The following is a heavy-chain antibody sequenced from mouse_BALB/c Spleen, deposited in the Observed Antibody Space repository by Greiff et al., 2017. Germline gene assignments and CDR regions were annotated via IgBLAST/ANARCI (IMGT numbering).Heavy chain of an antibody. CDR1: GYTFTDYE. CDR3: TRGAGGYDDAMDY. D-gene: IGHD2-2*01. Sequence: VQLQQSGAELVRPGASVTLSCKASGYTFTDYEMHWVKQTPVHGLEWIGAIDPETGGTAYNQKFKGKATLTADTSASTAYMELRSLTSEDSAVYDCTRGAGGYDDAMDYWGQGTSVTVSA. J-gene: IGHJ4*01. CDR2: IDPETGGT. V-gene: IGHV1-15*01.